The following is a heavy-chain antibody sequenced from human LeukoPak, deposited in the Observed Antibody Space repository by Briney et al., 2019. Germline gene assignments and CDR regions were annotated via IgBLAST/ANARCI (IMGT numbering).Heavy chain of an antibody. CDR2: ISGRGFST. J-gene: IGHJ4*02. D-gene: IGHD5-18*01. V-gene: IGHV3-23*01. Sequence: GGSLRLSCAASGFTFSSYAMSWVRQAPGKGLEWVSAISGRGFSTYHADSVKGRFTISRDNSKNTLYLQMNSLRAEDTAVYYCAKRSSMGGDTAVAWEKYYFDCWGQGTLVTVSS. CDR3: AKRSSMGGDTAVAWEKYYFDC. CDR1: GFTFSSYA.